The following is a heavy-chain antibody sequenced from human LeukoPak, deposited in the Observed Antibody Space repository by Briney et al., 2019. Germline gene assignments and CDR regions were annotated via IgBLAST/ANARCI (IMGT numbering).Heavy chain of an antibody. CDR1: GFTFSSYS. CDR2: VSSSSSYI. CDR3: ARDTRGLVRGSFDY. D-gene: IGHD6-19*01. V-gene: IGHV3-21*01. J-gene: IGHJ4*02. Sequence: GGSLRLSCAASGFTFSSYSMNWVRQAPGKGLEWASSVSSSSSYIYYADSVKGRFTISRDNAKNSLYLQMNSLRAEDTAVYYCARDTRGLVRGSFDYWGQGTLVTVSS.